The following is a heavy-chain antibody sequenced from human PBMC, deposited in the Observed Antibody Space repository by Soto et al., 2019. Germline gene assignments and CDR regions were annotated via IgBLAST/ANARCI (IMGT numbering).Heavy chain of an antibody. J-gene: IGHJ3*02. CDR1: GGTFSSYA. CDR3: AGGDEYCISTSCRDAFDI. CDR2: IIPIFGTA. D-gene: IGHD2-2*01. Sequence: GASVKVSSKASGGTFSSYASSWVRQAPGQGLEWMGGIIPIFGTANYAQKFQGRVTITADESTSTAYMELSSLRSEDTAVYYCAGGDEYCISTSCRDAFDIWGQGTMVTVSS. V-gene: IGHV1-69*13.